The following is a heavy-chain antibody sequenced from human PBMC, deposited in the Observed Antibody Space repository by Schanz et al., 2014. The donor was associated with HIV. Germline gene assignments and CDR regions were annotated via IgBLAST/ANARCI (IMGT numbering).Heavy chain of an antibody. D-gene: IGHD1-26*01. J-gene: IGHJ4*02. V-gene: IGHV3-7*01. CDR2: IKENGSEK. CDR1: GFTFDNYG. CDR3: VLPSAKIVGGLGEHYFDH. Sequence: VQLVESGGGVVQPGRTLRLSCVASGFTFDNYGMHWVRQAPGKGLEWVANIKENGSEKYHADSVKGRFTISRDNAKNSLYLQMNSLRAEDTAVYYCVLPSAKIVGGLGEHYFDHWGQGTLVTVSS.